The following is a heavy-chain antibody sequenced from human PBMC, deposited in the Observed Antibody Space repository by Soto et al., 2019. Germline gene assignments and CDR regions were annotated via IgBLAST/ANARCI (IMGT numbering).Heavy chain of an antibody. CDR3: ARDREGLEAHYIDV. V-gene: IGHV4-59*01. CDR2: IYYSGST. Sequence: QVQLQESGPGLVKPSETLSLTCTVSAGSISSYYWCWIRQPPGKGLEWIGYIYYSGSTNYNPSLKSRVTISVDTSKNQFSLKLSSVTAADTAVYHCARDREGLEAHYIDVWGKGTTVTV. D-gene: IGHD6-6*01. J-gene: IGHJ6*03. CDR1: AGSISSYY.